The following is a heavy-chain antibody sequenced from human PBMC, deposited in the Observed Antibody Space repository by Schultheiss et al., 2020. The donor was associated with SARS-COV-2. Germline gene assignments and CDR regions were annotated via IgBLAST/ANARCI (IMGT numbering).Heavy chain of an antibody. J-gene: IGHJ4*02. V-gene: IGHV3-23*01. CDR2: ISGSGGST. CDR3: AKDLGGIAVAGIYDY. CDR1: GFSFATYA. D-gene: IGHD6-19*01. Sequence: GGSLRLSCTVSGFSFATYAMSWVRQAPGKGVEWVSAISGSGGSTYYADSVKGRFTISRDNSKNTLYLQMNSLRAEDTAVYYCAKDLGGIAVAGIYDYWGQGTLVTVSS.